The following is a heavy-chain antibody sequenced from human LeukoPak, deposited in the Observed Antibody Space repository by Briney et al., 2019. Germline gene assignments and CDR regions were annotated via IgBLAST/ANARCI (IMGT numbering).Heavy chain of an antibody. CDR3: ARGDDRFDP. CDR1: GFTFSSYS. J-gene: IGHJ5*02. CDR2: ISSSSTI. Sequence: GGSLRLSCAASGFTFSSYSMNWVRQAPGKGLEWVSYISSSSTIYYADSVKGRFTISRDNAKNSLYLQMNSLRAEDTAVYYCARGDDRFDPWGQGTLVTVSS. V-gene: IGHV3-48*04.